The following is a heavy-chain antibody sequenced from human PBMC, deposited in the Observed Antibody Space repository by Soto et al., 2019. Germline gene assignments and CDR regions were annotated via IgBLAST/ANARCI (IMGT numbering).Heavy chain of an antibody. V-gene: IGHV1-18*01. J-gene: IGHJ5*02. CDR2: ISAYNGNT. CDR1: GYTFTSYG. D-gene: IGHD2-15*01. Sequence: ASVKVSCKASGYTFTSYGISWVRQAPGQGLEWMGWISAYNGNTNYAQKLQGRVTMTTDTSTSTAYMELRSLRSDDTAVYYCARDLRYCSGGSCYRSFGPWGQGTLVTVSS. CDR3: ARDLRYCSGGSCYRSFGP.